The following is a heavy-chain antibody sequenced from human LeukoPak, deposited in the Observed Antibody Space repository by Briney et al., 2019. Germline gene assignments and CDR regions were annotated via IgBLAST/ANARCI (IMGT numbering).Heavy chain of an antibody. Sequence: GGSLRLSCAASGFTVSSNYMSWVRQAPGKGLEWVANIKQDGSEKYYVDSVKGRFTISRDNAKNSLYLQMNSLRAEDTAVYYCARDSAVRGPNSPIDYWGQGTLVTVSS. V-gene: IGHV3-7*01. D-gene: IGHD3-10*01. J-gene: IGHJ4*02. CDR2: IKQDGSEK. CDR1: GFTVSSNY. CDR3: ARDSAVRGPNSPIDY.